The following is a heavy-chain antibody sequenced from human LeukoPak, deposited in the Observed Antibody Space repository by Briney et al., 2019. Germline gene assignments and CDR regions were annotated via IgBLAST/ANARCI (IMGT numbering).Heavy chain of an antibody. CDR3: ASCNDSSGYFAY. J-gene: IGHJ4*02. Sequence: ASVKVSCRPSGYTFTDYAINWARQAPGQGLEYMGWVNTNTGNPTYAQGFTGRFVFSSDSSVSTAYLQITSLKADDSAIYFCASCNDSSGYFAYWGQGTLVTVSS. D-gene: IGHD3-22*01. CDR1: GYTFTDYA. CDR2: VNTNTGNP. V-gene: IGHV7-4-1*02.